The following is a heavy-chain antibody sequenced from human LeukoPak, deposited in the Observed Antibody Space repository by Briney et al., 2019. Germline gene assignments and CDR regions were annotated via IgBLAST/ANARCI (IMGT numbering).Heavy chain of an antibody. CDR3: ARDRRGMGSSLVFDL. D-gene: IGHD6-13*01. CDR1: GGSISSYY. V-gene: IGHV4-59*12. Sequence: RPSETLSLTCTVSGGSISSYYWSWIRQPPGKGLEWIGYIYYSGSTNYNPSLKSRVTISVDTSKNQFSLQLNSVTPEDTAVYYCARDRRGMGSSLVFDLWGRGTLVTVSS. CDR2: IYYSGST. J-gene: IGHJ2*01.